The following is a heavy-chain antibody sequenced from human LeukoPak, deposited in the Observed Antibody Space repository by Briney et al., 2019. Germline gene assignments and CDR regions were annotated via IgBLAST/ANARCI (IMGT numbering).Heavy chain of an antibody. CDR2: ISYDGSNK. CDR3: ARARGRSINDAFDI. CDR1: GFTFSSYG. J-gene: IGHJ3*02. D-gene: IGHD3-16*01. V-gene: IGHV3-30*03. Sequence: PGGSLRLSCGASGFTFSSYGMSWVRQAPGKGLEWVALISYDGSNKYYADSVKGRFTISRDNSKNTLYLQMNSLRAEDTAVYYCARARGRSINDAFDIWGQGTMVTVSS.